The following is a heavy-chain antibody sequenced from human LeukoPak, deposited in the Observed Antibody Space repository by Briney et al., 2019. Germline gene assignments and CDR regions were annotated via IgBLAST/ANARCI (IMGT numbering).Heavy chain of an antibody. V-gene: IGHV4-34*01. CDR3: ARGPHIVVVTATYAFDI. CDR1: GGSSFGYY. D-gene: IGHD2-21*02. CDR2: LNNSGST. J-gene: IGHJ3*02. Sequence: SETLSLTCAVSGGSSFGYYWSWIRQPPGRGGEWFGELNNSGSTNYNPSLKSRVTISVDTSKNQFSLKLSSVTAADTAVYYCARGPHIVVVTATYAFDIWGQGTMVTVSS.